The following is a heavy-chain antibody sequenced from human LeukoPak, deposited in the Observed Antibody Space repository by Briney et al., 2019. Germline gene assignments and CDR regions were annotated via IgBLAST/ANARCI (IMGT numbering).Heavy chain of an antibody. V-gene: IGHV1-8*03. D-gene: IGHD1-1*01. Sequence: ASVKVSCNASGYTFTSCDINWVRQATGQGLEWKGWMNPNSGNTGYAQKFQGRVTITTDESTSTAYMELSSLRSADTAVYYCARFPWRDLDAFDIWGQGTMVTVSS. CDR3: ARFPWRDLDAFDI. J-gene: IGHJ3*02. CDR1: GYTFTSCD. CDR2: MNPNSGNT.